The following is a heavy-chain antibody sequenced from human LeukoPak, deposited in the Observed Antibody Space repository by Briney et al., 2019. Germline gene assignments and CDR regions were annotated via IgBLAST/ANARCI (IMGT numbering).Heavy chain of an antibody. CDR3: ARDRISVTDPPNWFDP. J-gene: IGHJ5*02. CDR2: MSSSGDT. D-gene: IGHD6-19*01. Sequence: SETLSLTCAVSGTSIISRSYYWAWIRQPPGKGLEWIGPMSSSGDTYYNPSLKSRVTISVDTSNNQFSLRLSSVTAADTAVYFCARDRISVTDPPNWFDPWGQGTLVAVSS. CDR1: GTSIISRSYY. V-gene: IGHV4-39*07.